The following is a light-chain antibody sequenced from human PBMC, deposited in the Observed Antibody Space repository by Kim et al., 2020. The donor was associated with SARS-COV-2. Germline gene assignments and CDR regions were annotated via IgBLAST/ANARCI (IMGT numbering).Light chain of an antibody. CDR2: LGS. Sequence: EPASISCRPSESLLHNNGNNYLAWYLQRPGQSPQRLIYLGSNRASGVPDRFRGGGSGTNFTLNITRVEAEDVGTYYCMQPLRIPCTFGPGTKLEI. V-gene: IGKV2-28*01. CDR3: MQPLRIPCT. J-gene: IGKJ2*02. CDR1: ESLLHNNGNNY.